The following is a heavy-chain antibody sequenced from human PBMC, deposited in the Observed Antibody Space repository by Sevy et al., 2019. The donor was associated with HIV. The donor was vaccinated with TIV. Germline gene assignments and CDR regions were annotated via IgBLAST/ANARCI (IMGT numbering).Heavy chain of an antibody. CDR2: FDPEDDET. J-gene: IGHJ4*02. D-gene: IGHD3-22*01. Sequence: ASVKVSCKVSGYTLTQFSMHWVRQAPGKGLEWMATFDPEDDETIYAQRLQGRVTMTEDTSTDTAYMELSCLRSDDTAVYYCAVTKDYYDSSGYPFDYWGQGSLVTVSS. V-gene: IGHV1-24*01. CDR1: GYTLTQFS. CDR3: AVTKDYYDSSGYPFDY.